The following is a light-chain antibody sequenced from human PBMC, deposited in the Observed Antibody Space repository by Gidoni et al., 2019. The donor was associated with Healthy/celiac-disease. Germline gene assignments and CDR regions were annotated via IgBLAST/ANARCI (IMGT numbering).Light chain of an antibody. V-gene: IGKV3-11*01. J-gene: IGKJ4*01. CDR2: DAS. CDR1: QSVSSY. CDR3: QQRSNWLT. Sequence: EILLTQSPATLSLSPGESATLSCRASQSVSSYLAWYQQKPGHAPRLLIYDASNRATGIPAMFSGSGSGTDFTLTISSLAPEDFAVYYCQQRSNWLTFGGXTKVEIK.